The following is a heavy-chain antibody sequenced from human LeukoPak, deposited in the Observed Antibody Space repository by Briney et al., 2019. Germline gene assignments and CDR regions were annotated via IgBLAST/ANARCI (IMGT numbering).Heavy chain of an antibody. Sequence: SETLSLTCTVSGGSISSYYWSRIRQPPGKGLEWIGYIYYSGSTNYNPSLKSRVTISVDTSKNQFSLKLSSVTAADTAVYYCARSTAAPYYFDYWGQGTLVTVSS. V-gene: IGHV4-59*01. CDR2: IYYSGST. CDR1: GGSISSYY. CDR3: ARSTAAPYYFDY. D-gene: IGHD2-21*02. J-gene: IGHJ4*02.